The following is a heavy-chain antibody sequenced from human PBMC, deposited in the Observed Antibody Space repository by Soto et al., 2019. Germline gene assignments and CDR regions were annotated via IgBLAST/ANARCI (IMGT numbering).Heavy chain of an antibody. CDR2: IDPSGGKT. D-gene: IGHD3-10*01. CDR3: GRVMRSLLSITALDT. CDR1: GYTFTRDQ. V-gene: IGHV1-46*01. Sequence: ASLKVSCKASGYTFTRDQIHWVRRAPGQGLEWMGMIDPSGGKTNYAQKFQGRVTMTRDTSTSTVYMALSSLRSEDTAIYFCGRVMRSLLSITALDTWGQGTLVTSPQ. J-gene: IGHJ5*02.